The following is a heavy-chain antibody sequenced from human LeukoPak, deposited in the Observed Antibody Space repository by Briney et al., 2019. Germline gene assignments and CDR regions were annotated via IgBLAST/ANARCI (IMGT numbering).Heavy chain of an antibody. CDR1: GFTLSSYC. CDR2: ISSSSSTI. D-gene: IGHD1-26*01. V-gene: IGHV3-48*01. Sequence: GRSMRLACAASGFTLSSYCVNWVRQAPGKGLEWVSYISSSSSTIYYADSVKGRFTISRDNAKNSLYLQMNSLRAEDTAVYYCARDIWRYDYWGQGTLVTVSS. J-gene: IGHJ4*02. CDR3: ARDIWRYDY.